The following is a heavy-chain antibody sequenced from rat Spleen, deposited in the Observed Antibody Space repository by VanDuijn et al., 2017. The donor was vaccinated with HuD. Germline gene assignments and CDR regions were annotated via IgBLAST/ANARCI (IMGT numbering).Heavy chain of an antibody. CDR2: ISYDGNTT. Sequence: EVQLVESDGGLVQPGRSLKLSCAASGFTFSDYYMAWVLQAPTTGLEWIASISYDGNTTYYRDSVKGRFTISRDSAKSTLYLQMASLRSEDTATYYCAKEGLYSSLDYWGQGVMVTVSS. CDR3: AKEGLYSSLDY. D-gene: IGHD1-2*01. CDR1: GFTFSDYY. J-gene: IGHJ2*01. V-gene: IGHV5-20*01.